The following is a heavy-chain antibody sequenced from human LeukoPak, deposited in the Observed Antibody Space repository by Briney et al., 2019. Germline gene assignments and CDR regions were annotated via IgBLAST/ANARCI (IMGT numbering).Heavy chain of an antibody. CDR2: ISSSSSTI. CDR3: AREGIHGYSYGLFDY. CDR1: GFTFSSYS. Sequence: GGSLRLSCAASGFTFSSYSMNWVHQAPGKGLEWVSYISSSSSTIYYADSVKGRFTISRDNAKNSLYLQMNSLRDEDTAVYYCAREGIHGYSYGLFDYWGQGTLVTVSS. J-gene: IGHJ4*02. V-gene: IGHV3-48*02. D-gene: IGHD5-18*01.